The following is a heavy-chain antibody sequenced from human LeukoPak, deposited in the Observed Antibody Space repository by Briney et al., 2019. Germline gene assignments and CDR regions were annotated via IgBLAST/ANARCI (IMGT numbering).Heavy chain of an antibody. CDR1: GSTVRNNY. D-gene: IGHD3-22*01. J-gene: IGHJ5*02. Sequence: GGSLRLSWPAPGSTVRNNYMSWVRKAPGKGLEWVSSIYSRGSTSYVDSVKGRFTISRDNSKNTLFLQMNSLRVEDTAVYYCARDYYGPWGQGTLVTVSS. V-gene: IGHV3-66*03. CDR3: ARDYYGP. CDR2: IYSRGST.